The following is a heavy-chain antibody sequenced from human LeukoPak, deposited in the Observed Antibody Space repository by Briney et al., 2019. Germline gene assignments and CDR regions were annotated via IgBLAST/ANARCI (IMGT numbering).Heavy chain of an antibody. D-gene: IGHD1-26*01. Sequence: GGSLRLSCAASGFTFSSYSMNWVRQAPGKGLEWISYISRSSSPIYYADSVKGRFTISRDNAKNSLYLQMNSLRAEDTAVYYCARYTSNVVGKRHYFDYWGQGTLVTVSS. CDR2: ISRSSSPI. CDR3: ARYTSNVVGKRHYFDY. V-gene: IGHV3-21*05. CDR1: GFTFSSYS. J-gene: IGHJ4*02.